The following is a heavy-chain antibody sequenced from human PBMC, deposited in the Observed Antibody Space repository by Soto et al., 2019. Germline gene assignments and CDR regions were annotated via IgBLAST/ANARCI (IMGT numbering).Heavy chain of an antibody. D-gene: IGHD2-2*01. J-gene: IGHJ4*02. CDR2: ISYDGSNK. CDR1: GFTFSGYA. V-gene: IGHV3-30-3*01. Sequence: GGSLRLSCAASGFTFSGYAMHWVRQAPGKGLEWVAVISYDGSNKYFADSVKGRFTISRDNSKNTLYLQMNSLRAEDTAVYHCARGGGGVPAATFDYWGQGTLVTVS. CDR3: ARGGGGVPAATFDY.